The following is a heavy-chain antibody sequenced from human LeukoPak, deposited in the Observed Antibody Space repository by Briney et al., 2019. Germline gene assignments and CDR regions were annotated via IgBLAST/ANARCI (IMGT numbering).Heavy chain of an antibody. J-gene: IGHJ6*03. Sequence: SETLSLTCTVSGGSISSYYWSWIRQPAGKGLGWIGRIYTSGSTNYNPSLKSRVTMSVDTSKNQFSLKLSSVTAADTAVYYCARIAARGYYYYMDVWGKGTTVTVSS. CDR2: IYTSGST. CDR3: ARIAARGYYYYMDV. V-gene: IGHV4-4*07. CDR1: GGSISSYY. D-gene: IGHD6-6*01.